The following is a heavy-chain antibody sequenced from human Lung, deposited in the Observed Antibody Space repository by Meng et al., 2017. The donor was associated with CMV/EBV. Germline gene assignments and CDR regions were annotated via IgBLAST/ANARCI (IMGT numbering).Heavy chain of an antibody. J-gene: IGHJ4*02. V-gene: IGHV4-59*01. CDR3: ARDGTGFYFYY. Sequence: SETLSLTCTVSGGSISSSYWSWIRQPPGKGLEWIGYISYTGSTNYNPSLKSRVTISLDTSKNQFSPRLNSVTAADTALYYCARDGTGFYFYYWGQGTLVTVSS. D-gene: IGHD3/OR15-3a*01. CDR2: ISYTGST. CDR1: GGSISSSY.